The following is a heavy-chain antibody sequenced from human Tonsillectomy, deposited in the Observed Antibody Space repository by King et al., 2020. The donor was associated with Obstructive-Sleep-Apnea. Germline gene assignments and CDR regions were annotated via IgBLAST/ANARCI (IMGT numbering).Heavy chain of an antibody. D-gene: IGHD3-22*01. CDR1: GFIFSNYA. Sequence: QVQLVESGGGLVPPGRSLRLSCAASGFIFSNYAMQWVRQAPGKGLEWVATISYDAYNKYYPDSVKGRFTISRDNSKNTLFLQMNSLRPEDTAVYYCARRMYSDSSESALDIWGHGTMVTVSS. V-gene: IGHV3-30*04. CDR2: ISYDAYNK. J-gene: IGHJ3*02. CDR3: ARRMYSDSSESALDI.